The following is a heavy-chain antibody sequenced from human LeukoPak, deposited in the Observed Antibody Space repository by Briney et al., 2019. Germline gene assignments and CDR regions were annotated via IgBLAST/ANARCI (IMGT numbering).Heavy chain of an antibody. CDR2: INPNTGGT. J-gene: IGHJ4*02. CDR1: GYTFTGYY. V-gene: IGHV1-2*02. D-gene: IGHD3-22*01. CDR3: AKDVDSSGYVGN. Sequence: ASVKVSCKASGYTFTGYYIHWVRQAPGQGLEWMGWINPNTGGTNCAQRFQGRVTMTRDTSISTAYMGLSRLRSDDTAVYYCAKDVDSSGYVGNWGQGTLVTVSS.